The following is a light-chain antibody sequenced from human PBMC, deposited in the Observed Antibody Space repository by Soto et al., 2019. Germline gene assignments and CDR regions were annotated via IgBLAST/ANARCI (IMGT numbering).Light chain of an antibody. CDR3: GAWDNSLTVVV. V-gene: IGLV1-51*01. CDR2: DND. Sequence: QSVLTRPPSLSAAPGQKVTISCSGSSSNIGRNSVSWYQHLPGTAPKLLIYDNDKRPSGIPDRFSGSKSGTSATLGITGLQTGDEADYYCGAWDNSLTVVVFGGGTKATVL. CDR1: SSNIGRNS. J-gene: IGLJ2*01.